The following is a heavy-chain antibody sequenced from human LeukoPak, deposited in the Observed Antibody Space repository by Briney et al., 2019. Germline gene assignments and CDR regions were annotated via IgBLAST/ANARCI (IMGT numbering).Heavy chain of an antibody. Sequence: GESLKISCEASGYRSTTYWIGWVRQMPGKGLEWMGIIYPGDSDTRYSPSFQGQVTISADKSISTAYLQLSSLKASDTAMYYCARRTTSSWYDFDYWGQGTLVTVSS. D-gene: IGHD6-13*01. CDR1: GYRSTTYW. CDR2: IYPGDSDT. CDR3: ARRTTSSWYDFDY. V-gene: IGHV5-51*01. J-gene: IGHJ4*02.